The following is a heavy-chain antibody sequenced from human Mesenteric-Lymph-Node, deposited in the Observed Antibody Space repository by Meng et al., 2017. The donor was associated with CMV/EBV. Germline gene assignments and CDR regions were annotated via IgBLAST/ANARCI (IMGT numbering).Heavy chain of an antibody. CDR1: GGSISSGDYY. CDR2: IYYSGST. V-gene: IGHV4-30-4*08. D-gene: IGHD3-16*01. CDR3: ARDSVRSPPYYYGMDV. J-gene: IGHJ6*02. Sequence: SETLSLTCTVSGGSISSGDYYWSWIRQPPGKGLEWIGYIYYSGSTYYNPSLKSRVTISVDTSKNQFSLKLSSVTAADTAVYYCARDSVRSPPYYYGMDVWGQGTTVTVSS.